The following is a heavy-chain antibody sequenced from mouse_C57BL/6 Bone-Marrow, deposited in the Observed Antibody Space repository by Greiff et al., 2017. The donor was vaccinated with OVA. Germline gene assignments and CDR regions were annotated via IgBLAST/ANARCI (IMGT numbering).Heavy chain of an antibody. D-gene: IGHD3-1*01. Sequence: EVHLVESGGGLVKPGGSLKLSCAASGFTFSDYGMHWVRQAPEKGLEWVAYISSGSSTIYYADTVKGRFPISRDNAKNTLFLQRTSLRSEDTAMYYCATQLGRSAVWFAYWGQGTLVTVSA. CDR2: ISSGSSTI. CDR3: ATQLGRSAVWFAY. V-gene: IGHV5-17*01. CDR1: GFTFSDYG. J-gene: IGHJ3*01.